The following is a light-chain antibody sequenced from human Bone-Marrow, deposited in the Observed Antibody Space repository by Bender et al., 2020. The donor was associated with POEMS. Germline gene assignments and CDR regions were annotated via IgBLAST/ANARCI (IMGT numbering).Light chain of an antibody. CDR3: NSKTSSSLYV. J-gene: IGLJ1*01. V-gene: IGLV2-14*01. Sequence: QSALTQPASVSGSPGQSITISCTGTSSDVGGSDFVSWYLQYPGKAPRLIIYEGGERPSGVSNRFSGFKSGNTASLTISGLQAEDEADYYCNSKTSSSLYVFGTGTKVTVL. CDR1: SSDVGGSDF. CDR2: EGG.